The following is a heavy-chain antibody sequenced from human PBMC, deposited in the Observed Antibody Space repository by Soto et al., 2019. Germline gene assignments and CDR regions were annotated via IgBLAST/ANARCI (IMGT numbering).Heavy chain of an antibody. J-gene: IGHJ6*02. CDR2: INHSGST. CDR3: ARDRGGDGYTLGDV. Sequence: QVQLQQWGAGLLKPSETLSLTCAVYGGSFSGYYWSWIRQPPGKGLEWIGEINHSGSTNYNPSLKSRVTXXVXTYXNKFSPKLSSVTAADTAVYYCARDRGGDGYTLGDVWGQGTTVTVSS. CDR1: GGSFSGYY. V-gene: IGHV4-34*01. D-gene: IGHD5-12*01.